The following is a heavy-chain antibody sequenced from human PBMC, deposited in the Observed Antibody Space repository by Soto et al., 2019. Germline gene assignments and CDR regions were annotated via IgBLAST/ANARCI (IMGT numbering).Heavy chain of an antibody. CDR1: DGSSNNSY. CDR3: ARGGLIRGVLYY. Sequence: QVQLQQWGAGLLKPSETLSLTCAVYDGSSNNSYWSWIRQPPGKGLEWIGEINHSGSTNYNASLKSRVTISEDTSKKQFSLELRFVTAADTAVYYCARGGLIRGVLYYWGQGTLVTVSS. D-gene: IGHD3-10*01. J-gene: IGHJ4*02. V-gene: IGHV4-34*01. CDR2: INHSGST.